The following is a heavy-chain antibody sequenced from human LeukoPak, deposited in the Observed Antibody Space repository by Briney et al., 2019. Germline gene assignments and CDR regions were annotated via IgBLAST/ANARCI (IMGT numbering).Heavy chain of an antibody. CDR3: AGSSGYSSGWRVDY. V-gene: IGHV4-61*02. CDR1: GGSISSGSYY. D-gene: IGHD6-19*01. Sequence: SETLSLTCTVSGGSISSGSYYWSWVRQPAGKGLEWIGRIYTSGSTNYNPSLKSRVTISVDTSKNQFSLKLSSVTAADTAVYYWAGSSGYSSGWRVDYWAREPWSPSPQ. J-gene: IGHJ4*02. CDR2: IYTSGST.